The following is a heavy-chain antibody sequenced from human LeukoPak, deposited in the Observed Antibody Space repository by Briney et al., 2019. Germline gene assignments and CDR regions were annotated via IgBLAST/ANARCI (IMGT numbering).Heavy chain of an antibody. J-gene: IGHJ4*02. Sequence: PGGTLRLSCAASGITIRNYGMTWVRQAPGRGLQWVSSINNSGTRTFYEDSVRGRFTISRDDSKNTLYLQMNSLRAEDTAVYYCAKAQYNWNYDYFDYWGQGTLVTVSS. CDR2: INNSGTRT. CDR3: AKAQYNWNYDYFDY. CDR1: GITIRNYG. V-gene: IGHV3-23*05. D-gene: IGHD1-7*01.